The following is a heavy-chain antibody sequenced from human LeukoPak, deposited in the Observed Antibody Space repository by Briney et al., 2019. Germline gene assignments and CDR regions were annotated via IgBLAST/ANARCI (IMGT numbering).Heavy chain of an antibody. CDR3: ARGPERTGVGTRYYYDMDV. CDR1: GFTFSSYA. Sequence: PGRSLRLSCAASGFTFSSYAMHWVHQAPGKGLEWVAVISYDGSNKYYADSVKGRFTISRDNSKNTLYLQMNSLRAEDTAVYYCARGPERTGVGTRYYYDMDVWGQGTTVTVSS. CDR2: ISYDGSNK. J-gene: IGHJ6*02. V-gene: IGHV3-30-3*01. D-gene: IGHD2-8*01.